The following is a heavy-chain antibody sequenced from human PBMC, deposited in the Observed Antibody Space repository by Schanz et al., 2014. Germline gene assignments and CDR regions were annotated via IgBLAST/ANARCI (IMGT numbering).Heavy chain of an antibody. CDR1: GFRFDDYA. Sequence: EVQLVESGGGLVQPGRSLRLSCVASGFRFDDYAMHWVRQAPGKGLEWVSGMSWNAGSLGYGDSVKGRFTISRDNAKNSLYLQMNSLRAEDTALYYCARDAAQSCIGPNCFAYFQHWGQGALVTVSS. V-gene: IGHV3-9*01. D-gene: IGHD2-2*01. CDR3: ARDAAQSCIGPNCFAYFQH. J-gene: IGHJ1*01. CDR2: MSWNAGSL.